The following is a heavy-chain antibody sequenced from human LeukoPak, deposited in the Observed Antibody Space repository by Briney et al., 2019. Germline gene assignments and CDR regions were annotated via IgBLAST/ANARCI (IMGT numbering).Heavy chain of an antibody. CDR2: IRSKANSYAT. D-gene: IGHD5-18*01. CDR3: TSRGYSYAAPTYDYYYYMDV. Sequence: GGSLRLSCAASGFTFSGSAMHWVRQASGKGLEWVGRIRSKANSYATAYAASVKGRFTISRDDSKNTAYLQMNSLKTEDTAVYYCTSRGYSYAAPTYDYYYYMDVWGKGTTVTVSS. J-gene: IGHJ6*03. CDR1: GFTFSGSA. V-gene: IGHV3-73*01.